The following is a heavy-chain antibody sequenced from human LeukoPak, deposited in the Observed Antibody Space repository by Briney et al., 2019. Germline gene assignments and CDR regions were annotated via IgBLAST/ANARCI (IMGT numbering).Heavy chain of an antibody. CDR3: AREPRINMSPDAFDF. J-gene: IGHJ3*01. V-gene: IGHV1-2*02. CDR1: GYTFTDYY. Sequence: ASVKVSCKTSGYTFTDYYLHWVRQAPGQGLEWMGWIKSNSGGINYAQKFQDRVSMTRDTSINTVCMELSSLRSDDMAVYYCAREPRINMSPDAFDFWGQGAMVTVFS. CDR2: IKSNSGGI. D-gene: IGHD3-10*02.